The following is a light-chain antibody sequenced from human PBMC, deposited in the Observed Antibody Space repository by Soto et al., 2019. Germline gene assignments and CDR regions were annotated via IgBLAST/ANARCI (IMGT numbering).Light chain of an antibody. CDR1: SSDIGVYDF. CDR3: SSYTTSTTRV. Sequence: QSALTQPASVSGSPGQSITISCTGTSSDIGVYDFVSWYQQHPGRAPKLLIYDVTNRPSGISDRFSGSKSGNTASLTISGLQPEDEADYYCSSYTTSTTRVFGGGTKLNVL. CDR2: DVT. J-gene: IGLJ3*02. V-gene: IGLV2-14*01.